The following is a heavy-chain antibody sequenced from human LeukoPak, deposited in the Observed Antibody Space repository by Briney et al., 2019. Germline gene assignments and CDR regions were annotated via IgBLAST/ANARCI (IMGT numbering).Heavy chain of an antibody. V-gene: IGHV3-33*01. CDR1: GLTFNGHG. CDR3: ARDPTYDFWSGYYTFHYGMDV. J-gene: IGHJ6*02. Sequence: GTSLRLSCAASGLTFNGHGMHWVCQAPGKGLEWVAVIWNDGNNKYYADSVKGRFTVSRDNSKNTLYLQMNSLRAEDTAVYYCARDPTYDFWSGYYTFHYGMDVWGQGTTVTVSS. CDR2: IWNDGNNK. D-gene: IGHD3-3*01.